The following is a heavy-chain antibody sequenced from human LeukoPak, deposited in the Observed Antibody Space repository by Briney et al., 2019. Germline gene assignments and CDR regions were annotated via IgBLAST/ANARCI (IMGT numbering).Heavy chain of an antibody. CDR1: GYSISSSYY. D-gene: IGHD5-12*01. Sequence: SETLSLTCTVSGYSISSSYYWGWIRQPPGKGLEWIGYIYYSGSTYYNPSLKSRVTISVDTSKNQFSLKLSSVTAADTAVYYCARHAENGYDRFDNWGQGTLVTVSS. J-gene: IGHJ4*02. CDR3: ARHAENGYDRFDN. V-gene: IGHV4-38-2*02. CDR2: IYYSGST.